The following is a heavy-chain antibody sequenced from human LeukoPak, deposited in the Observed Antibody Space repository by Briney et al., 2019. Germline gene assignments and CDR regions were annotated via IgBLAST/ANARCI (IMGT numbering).Heavy chain of an antibody. J-gene: IGHJ4*02. D-gene: IGHD3-22*01. CDR3: ATLYYYDSSGYSGFIY. CDR1: GYTLTELS. CDR2: FDPEDGET. V-gene: IGHV1-24*01. Sequence: ASVKVSCKVSGYTLTELSMHWVRQAPGKGLEWMGGFDPEDGETIYAQKFQGRVTMTEGTSTDTAYMELSSLRSEDTAVYYCATLYYYDSSGYSGFIYWGQGTLVTVSS.